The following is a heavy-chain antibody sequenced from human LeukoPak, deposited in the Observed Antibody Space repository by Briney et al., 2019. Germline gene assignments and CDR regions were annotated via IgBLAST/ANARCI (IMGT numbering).Heavy chain of an antibody. CDR2: ISSDGSNK. Sequence: GGSLRLSCAASGFIFSNYAMHWVRQAPGKGLEWVTIISSDGSNKYYADSVKGRFTISRDNSKKTLYLQMNSLRDEDTAVYYCAKVYSYGIDYWGQGTLVTVSS. V-gene: IGHV3-30*04. D-gene: IGHD5-18*01. J-gene: IGHJ4*02. CDR3: AKVYSYGIDY. CDR1: GFIFSNYA.